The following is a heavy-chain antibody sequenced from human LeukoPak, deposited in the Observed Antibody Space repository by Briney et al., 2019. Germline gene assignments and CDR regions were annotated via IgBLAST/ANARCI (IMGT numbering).Heavy chain of an antibody. J-gene: IGHJ4*02. CDR2: ISWNSGSI. Sequence: GGSLRLSCAASGFTFDDYAMHWVRQAPGKGLEWVSGISWNSGSIGYADSVKGRFTISRDNAKNSLYLQMNSLRAEDTALYYCAKVALAGTSRSYFDYWGQGTLVTVSS. D-gene: IGHD6-19*01. CDR3: AKVALAGTSRSYFDY. V-gene: IGHV3-9*01. CDR1: GFTFDDYA.